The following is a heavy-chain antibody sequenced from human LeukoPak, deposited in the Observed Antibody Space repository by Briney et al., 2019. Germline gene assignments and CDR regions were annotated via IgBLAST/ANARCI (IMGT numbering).Heavy chain of an antibody. CDR3: GRHAYGDSSAAFDI. CDR2: VYRRGST. J-gene: IGHJ3*02. D-gene: IGHD4-17*01. V-gene: IGHV4-4*02. Sequence: SETLSLTCAVSGDSISSNYCWRWVRQFPGKGLEWIGEVYRRGSTSYNPSLKSRAVISIDKSKNQYSLNLNSVTAADTAMYYCGRHAYGDSSAAFDIWGQGTMVIVSS. CDR1: GDSISSNYC.